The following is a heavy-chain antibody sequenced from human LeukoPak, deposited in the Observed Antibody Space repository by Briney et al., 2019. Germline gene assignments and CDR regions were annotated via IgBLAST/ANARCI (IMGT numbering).Heavy chain of an antibody. J-gene: IGHJ6*02. Sequence: SETLSLTCTVSGGSISSYYWSWIRQPPGKGLEWIGYIYYSGSTNYNPSLKSRVTISVDTSKNQFSLKLSSVTAADTAVYYCARTRYSQWRRYYYYGMDVWGQGTTVTVSS. CDR3: ARTRYSQWRRYYYYGMDV. D-gene: IGHD2-15*01. CDR2: IYYSGST. V-gene: IGHV4-59*01. CDR1: GGSISSYY.